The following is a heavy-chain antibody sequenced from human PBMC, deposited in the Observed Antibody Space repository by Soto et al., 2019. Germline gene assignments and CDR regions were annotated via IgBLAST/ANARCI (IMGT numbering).Heavy chain of an antibody. Sequence: QVQLQQWGAGLLKPSETLSLTCAVYGGSFSGYYWSWIRQPPGKGLAWIGEINHSGSTNYNPSLKSRVTIAVDTYKHPHYLKLSAVTVADTAVYYCARGGRDSRYYYRPHYYKGMDVWGQGTTVTVSS. J-gene: IGHJ6*02. CDR1: GGSFSGYY. CDR3: ARGGRDSRYYYRPHYYKGMDV. D-gene: IGHD5-12*01. CDR2: INHSGST. V-gene: IGHV4-34*01.